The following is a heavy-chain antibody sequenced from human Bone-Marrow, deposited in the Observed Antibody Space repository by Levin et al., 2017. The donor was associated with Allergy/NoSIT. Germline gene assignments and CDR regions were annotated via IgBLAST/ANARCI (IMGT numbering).Heavy chain of an antibody. J-gene: IGHJ4*02. CDR3: ARGSGWFGEWTIDY. CDR2: IWYDGSNK. V-gene: IGHV3-33*01. CDR1: GFTFSSYG. Sequence: GGSLRLSCAASGFTFSSYGMHWVRQAPGKGLEWVAVIWYDGSNKYYADSVKGRFTISRDNSKNTLYLQMNSLRAEDTAVYYCARGSGWFGEWTIDYWGQGTLVTVSS. D-gene: IGHD3-10*01.